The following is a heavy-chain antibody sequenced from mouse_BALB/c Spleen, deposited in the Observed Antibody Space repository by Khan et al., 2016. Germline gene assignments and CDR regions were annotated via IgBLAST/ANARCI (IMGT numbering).Heavy chain of an antibody. J-gene: IGHJ2*01. CDR3: ERYYDYDYFDY. Sequence: EVQLQESGPGLVKPSQSLSLTCTVTGYSITSDYAWNWIRQFPGNKLEWMGYISYSGSTSYNPSLKSRISITRDTSKNQFFLQLNSVTTEDTATYYCERYYDYDYFDYWGQGTTLTVSS. CDR2: ISYSGST. CDR1: GYSITSDYA. V-gene: IGHV3-2*02. D-gene: IGHD2-4*01.